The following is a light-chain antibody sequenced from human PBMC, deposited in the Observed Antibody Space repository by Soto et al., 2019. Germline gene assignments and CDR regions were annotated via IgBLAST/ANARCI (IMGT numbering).Light chain of an antibody. J-gene: IGKJ3*01. Sequence: DIQMTQAPSSLSASVGDRVTITCRASQSIGTNLNWYQQKPGKAPKLLIYRAFSLQSGVPSRFSGSGSGTDFILTISSLPPEDFGTYYCQQSHSSRAFGPGTKMDIK. V-gene: IGKV1-39*01. CDR2: RAF. CDR1: QSIGTN. CDR3: QQSHSSRA.